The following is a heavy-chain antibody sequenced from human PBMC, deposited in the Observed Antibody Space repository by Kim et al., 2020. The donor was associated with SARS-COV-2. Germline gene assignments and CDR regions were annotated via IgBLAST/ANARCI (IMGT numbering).Heavy chain of an antibody. CDR1: GGSISSYY. Sequence: SETLSLTCTVSGGSISSYYWSWIRQPPGKGLEWIGYIYYSGSTNYNPSLKSRVTISVDTSKNQFSLKLSSVTAADTAVYYCAGIPLRYFDWADAFDIWGQGTMVTVSS. V-gene: IGHV4-59*01. J-gene: IGHJ3*02. D-gene: IGHD3-9*01. CDR2: IYYSGST. CDR3: AGIPLRYFDWADAFDI.